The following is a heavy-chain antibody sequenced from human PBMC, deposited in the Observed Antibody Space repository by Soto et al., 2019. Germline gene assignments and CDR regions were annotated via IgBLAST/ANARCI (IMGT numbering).Heavy chain of an antibody. D-gene: IGHD6-13*01. V-gene: IGHV1-69*13. CDR2: IIPIFGTA. J-gene: IGHJ4*02. Sequence: SVKVSCKASGGTFSSYAISWVRQAPGQGLEWMGGIIPIFGTANYAQKFQGRVTITADESTSTAYMELSSLRSEDTAVYYCARGIKPHSRSSHISLWGQGTLVTVSS. CDR1: GGTFSSYA. CDR3: ARGIKPHSRSSHISL.